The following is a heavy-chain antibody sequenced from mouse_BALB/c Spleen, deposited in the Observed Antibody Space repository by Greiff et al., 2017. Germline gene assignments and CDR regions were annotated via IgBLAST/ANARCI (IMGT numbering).Heavy chain of an antibody. CDR3: ARVDIYYDYDEGYFDY. CDR2: ISNGGGST. D-gene: IGHD2-4*01. Sequence: EVKLVESGGGLVQPGGSLKLSCAASGFTFSSYTMSWVRQTPEKRLEWVAYISNGGGSTYYPDTVKGRFTISRDNAKNTLYLQMSSLKSEDTAMYYCARVDIYYDYDEGYFDYWGQGTTLTVSS. J-gene: IGHJ2*01. V-gene: IGHV5-12-2*01. CDR1: GFTFSSYT.